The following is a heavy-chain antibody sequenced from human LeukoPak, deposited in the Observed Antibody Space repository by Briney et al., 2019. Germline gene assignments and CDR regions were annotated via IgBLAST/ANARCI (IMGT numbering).Heavy chain of an antibody. CDR1: GYTFTSYA. CDR3: ARDKSNYVAYYYYYMDV. V-gene: IGHV1-3*01. Sequence: GASVKVSCKASGYTFTSYAMHWVRQAPGQRLEWMGWINAGNGNTNYAQKFQGRVTMTRDTSISTAYMELSRLRSDDTAVYYCARDKSNYVAYYYYYMDVWGKGTTVTVSS. J-gene: IGHJ6*03. D-gene: IGHD4-11*01. CDR2: INAGNGNT.